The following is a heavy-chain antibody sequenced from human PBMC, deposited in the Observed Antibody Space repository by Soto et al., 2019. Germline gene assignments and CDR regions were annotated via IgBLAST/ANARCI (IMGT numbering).Heavy chain of an antibody. CDR3: SRERARAATGIFCY. V-gene: IGHV3-30-3*01. D-gene: IGHD6-13*01. CDR1: GFTFSNFA. CDR2: TSYDGNNK. J-gene: IGHJ4*02. Sequence: QVRLVESGGGVVQPGGSLRLSCADSGFTFSNFAMHWVRQAPGKGLEWVAVTSYDGNNKDYADSVKGRFTISRDNSKNALVLQVNSRRPEDTAVYYCSRERARAATGIFCYWGQGTLVTVSS.